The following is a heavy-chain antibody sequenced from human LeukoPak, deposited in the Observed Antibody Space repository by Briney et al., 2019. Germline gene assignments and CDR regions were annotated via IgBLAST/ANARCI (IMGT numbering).Heavy chain of an antibody. CDR2: ISGSGGST. CDR1: GFTFSSYA. J-gene: IGHJ4*02. CDR3: ARGPVKVFGSSSWWPLDY. V-gene: IGHV3-23*01. D-gene: IGHD6-13*01. Sequence: GGSLRLSCAASGFTFSSYAMSWVRQAPGKGLEWVSAISGSGGSTYYADSVKGRFTISRDNSKNTLYLQMNSLRAEDTAVYYCARGPVKVFGSSSWWPLDYWGQGALVTVSS.